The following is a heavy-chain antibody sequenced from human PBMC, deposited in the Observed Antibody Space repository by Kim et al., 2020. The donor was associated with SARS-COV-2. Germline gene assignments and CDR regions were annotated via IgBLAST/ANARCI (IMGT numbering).Heavy chain of an antibody. V-gene: IGHV3-23*01. J-gene: IGHJ4*02. Sequence: GGSLRLSCVASGFTFSTSPMGWVRQAPGKGLEWVSRISWDGKRTYYADSVKGRVTMSRDKSKNTVDLHMNSLRVEDTAVYYCAKGVTNSGLDYWGQGAPV. CDR2: ISWDGKRT. CDR3: AKGVTNSGLDY. D-gene: IGHD4-17*01. CDR1: GFTFSTSP.